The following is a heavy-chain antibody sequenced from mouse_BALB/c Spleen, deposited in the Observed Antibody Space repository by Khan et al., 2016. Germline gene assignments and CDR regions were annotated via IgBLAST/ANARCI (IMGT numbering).Heavy chain of an antibody. J-gene: IGHJ3*01. Sequence: VQLKQSGAEFVKPGASVKLSCTASGFNIKDTYIHWVKQSPEQGLEWIGGIDPANGNTKFDPMFQCKATITTDTSANTAYRKLSSLTSEDTAVYYCVRPLYDGYYGFAYWGQGTLVTVSA. V-gene: IGHV14-3*02. CDR2: IDPANGNT. CDR3: VRPLYDGYYGFAY. D-gene: IGHD2-3*01. CDR1: GFNIKDTY.